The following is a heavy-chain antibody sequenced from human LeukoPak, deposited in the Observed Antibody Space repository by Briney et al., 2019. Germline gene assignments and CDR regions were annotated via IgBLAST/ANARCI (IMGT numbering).Heavy chain of an antibody. V-gene: IGHV3-49*04. Sequence: GGPLRLSCTASGFTFGDYAMSWVRQAPGKGLEGVGFIRSKAYGGTTEYAASVKGRFTISRDDSKSIAYLQMNSLKTEDTAVYYCTRVEIAAAGTNYYYYMDVWGKGTTVTVSS. D-gene: IGHD6-13*01. CDR1: GFTFGDYA. CDR2: IRSKAYGGTT. CDR3: TRVEIAAAGTNYYYYMDV. J-gene: IGHJ6*03.